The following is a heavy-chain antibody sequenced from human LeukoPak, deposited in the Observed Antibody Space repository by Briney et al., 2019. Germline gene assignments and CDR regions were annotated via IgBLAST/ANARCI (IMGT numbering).Heavy chain of an antibody. V-gene: IGHV3-30*04. D-gene: IGHD3-9*01. CDR3: AKDLGRYFDWLLFDY. J-gene: IGHJ4*02. CDR2: ISYDGSNK. Sequence: PGGSLRLSCAASGFTFSSYAMHWVRQAPGKGLEWVAVISYDGSNKYYADSVKGRFTISRDNSKNTLYLQMNSLRAEDTAVYYCAKDLGRYFDWLLFDYWGQGTLVTVSS. CDR1: GFTFSSYA.